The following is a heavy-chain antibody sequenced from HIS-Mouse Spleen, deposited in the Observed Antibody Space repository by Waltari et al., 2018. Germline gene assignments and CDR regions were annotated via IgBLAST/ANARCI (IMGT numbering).Heavy chain of an antibody. CDR2: IYYSGST. CDR3: AREIPYSSSWYDWYFDL. V-gene: IGHV4-39*07. D-gene: IGHD6-13*01. CDR1: VGSISRSRYS. Sequence: QLQLQESGPGLVKPSETLSLTCTVSVGSISRSRYSWGWTRQPPGKGLEWIGSIYYSGSTYYNPSLKSRVTISVDTSKNQFSLKLSSVTAADTAVYYCAREIPYSSSWYDWYFDLWGRGTLVTVSS. J-gene: IGHJ2*01.